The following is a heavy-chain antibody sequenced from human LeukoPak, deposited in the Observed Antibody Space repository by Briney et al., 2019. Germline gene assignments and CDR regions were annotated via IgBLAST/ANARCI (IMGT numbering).Heavy chain of an antibody. CDR1: GDSISSYY. J-gene: IGHJ4*02. Sequence: SETLSLTCTVSGDSISSYYWSWIRQPPGKGREWIGYIYYTGSTNYNTSLKSRVTISVDTSKNQFSLKLSSATAADTAVYYCARGPSSGTGSTSIDYWGQGTLVTVSS. V-gene: IGHV4-59*01. CDR2: IYYTGST. D-gene: IGHD1-7*01. CDR3: ARGPSSGTGSTSIDY.